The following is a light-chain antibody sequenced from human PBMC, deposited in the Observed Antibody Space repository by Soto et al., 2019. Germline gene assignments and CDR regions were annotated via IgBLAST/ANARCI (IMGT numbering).Light chain of an antibody. CDR1: QSLLHSNGYNY. Sequence: DIVITQSPLSLPVTPGEPASISCSSSQSLLHSNGYNYLDWYLQKPGQSPQLLIYLGSNRASGVPDRFSGSGSGTDFTLKISRVEAEDVGVYYCMQALQTPITFGQGTRMEIK. V-gene: IGKV2-28*01. CDR3: MQALQTPIT. CDR2: LGS. J-gene: IGKJ5*01.